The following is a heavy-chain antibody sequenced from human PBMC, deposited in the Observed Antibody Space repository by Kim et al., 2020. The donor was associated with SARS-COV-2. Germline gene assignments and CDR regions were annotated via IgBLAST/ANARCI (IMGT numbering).Heavy chain of an antibody. Sequence: ASVKVSCKASGYTFTSYGISWVRQAPGQGLEWMGWISAYNGNTNYAQKLQGRVTMTTDTSTSTAYMELRSLRSDDTAVYYCARGSRYCSSTSCRPTLHYWGQGTLVTVSS. CDR3: ARGSRYCSSTSCRPTLHY. CDR2: ISAYNGNT. D-gene: IGHD2-2*01. CDR1: GYTFTSYG. V-gene: IGHV1-18*04. J-gene: IGHJ4*02.